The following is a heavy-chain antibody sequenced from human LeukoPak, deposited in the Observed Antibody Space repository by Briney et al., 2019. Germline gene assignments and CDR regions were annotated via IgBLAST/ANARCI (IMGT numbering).Heavy chain of an antibody. CDR1: GGSISSGGYY. J-gene: IGHJ3*02. CDR2: IYYSGST. Sequence: SQTLSLTCTVSGGSISSGGYYWSWIRQHPGKGLEWIGYIYYSGSTYYNPSPKSRVTISVDTSKNPFSLKLSSVTAADTAVYYCARHLLDAFDIWGQGTMVTVSS. CDR3: ARHLLDAFDI. V-gene: IGHV4-31*03.